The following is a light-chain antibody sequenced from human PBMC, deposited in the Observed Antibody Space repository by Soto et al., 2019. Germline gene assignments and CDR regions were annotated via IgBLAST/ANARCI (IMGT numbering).Light chain of an antibody. V-gene: IGKV3-15*01. Sequence: EIRMTQSPGTLSVSPGDRATLSFSAAQVFTTNFAWYQQKSGQSPRLLIYDVSNRATGVPARFSGSGSETDFTLTISGLRSEDSAVYFCQQYNNWPFSFGHGTRLEI. CDR3: QQYNNWPFS. CDR2: DVS. J-gene: IGKJ5*01. CDR1: QVFTTN.